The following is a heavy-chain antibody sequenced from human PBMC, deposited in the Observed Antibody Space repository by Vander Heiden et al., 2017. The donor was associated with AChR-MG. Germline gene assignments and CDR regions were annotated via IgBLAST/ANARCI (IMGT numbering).Heavy chain of an antibody. D-gene: IGHD3-16*01. Sequence: QVQLQQSGPGLVNPSGTLPLPSAVSGGSISSRNWGSWVRQPPGKGLEWIGEIYQSGSTNYNPSLKSRVTISVDKSKNQFSLKRSAVTAADTAVYYCAILIGVPKWCQGTLVTVSS. V-gene: IGHV4-4*02. CDR2: IYQSGST. CDR3: AILIGVPK. J-gene: IGHJ4*02. CDR1: GGSISSRNW.